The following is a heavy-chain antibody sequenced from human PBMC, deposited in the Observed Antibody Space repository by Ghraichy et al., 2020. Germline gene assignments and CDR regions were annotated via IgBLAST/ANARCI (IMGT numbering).Heavy chain of an antibody. CDR2: IKPDGSQK. Sequence: GGSLRLSCAASGFSFSNSWMSWVLQAPGRGLEWVANIKPDGSQKYSVDSVKGRITISRDNAKNSLFLQMNSLRAEDTAVYYCARDRSSSWYPYLDYWGQGTPVTVST. V-gene: IGHV3-7*04. CDR3: ARDRSSSWYPYLDY. D-gene: IGHD6-13*01. CDR1: GFSFSNSW. J-gene: IGHJ4*02.